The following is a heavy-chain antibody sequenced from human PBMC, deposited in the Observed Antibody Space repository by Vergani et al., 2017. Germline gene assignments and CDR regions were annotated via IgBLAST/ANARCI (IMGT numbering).Heavy chain of an antibody. J-gene: IGHJ6*03. D-gene: IGHD4-11*01. Sequence: QVQLQQWGGGLLKPSETLSLTCVVNGGSFTSYHWTWIRQSPGEGLEWVCDIDHTGRPDYNPSLKSRLTMSVDKSRNQFSLTLNSVTATDTAIYFCARANTETDGHLYYYYYMDVGGQGTAVTV. CDR1: GGSFTSYH. CDR3: ARANTETDGHLYYYYYMDV. V-gene: IGHV4-34*01. CDR2: IDHTGRP.